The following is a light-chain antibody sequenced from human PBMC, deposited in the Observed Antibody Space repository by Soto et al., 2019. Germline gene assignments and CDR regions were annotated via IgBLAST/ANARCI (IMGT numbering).Light chain of an antibody. CDR3: CSYAGSRSWV. Sequence: QSALTQPASVSGSLGQSITISCTGTSSDVGSYNLVSWYQQHPGKAPKLMIYESSKWPSGISIRFSGSKSGNTASLTISGLQAEDEADYYCCSYAGSRSWVFGGGTKVTVL. CDR2: ESS. J-gene: IGLJ3*02. V-gene: IGLV2-23*01. CDR1: SSDVGSYNL.